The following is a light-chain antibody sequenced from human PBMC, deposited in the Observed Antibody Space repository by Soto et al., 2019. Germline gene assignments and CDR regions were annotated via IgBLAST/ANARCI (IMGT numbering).Light chain of an antibody. CDR1: SSDVGGYNY. CDR3: SSYTGSSTPYV. J-gene: IGLJ1*01. V-gene: IGLV2-14*01. CDR2: EVS. Sequence: QSALTQPASVSGSPGQSITISCTGTSSDVGGYNYVSWYQQHPGKAPKLMIYEVSHRPSGVSNRFSGSKSGNTASLTISGLQAEDEAEYYCSSYTGSSTPYVFGTGTKVTVL.